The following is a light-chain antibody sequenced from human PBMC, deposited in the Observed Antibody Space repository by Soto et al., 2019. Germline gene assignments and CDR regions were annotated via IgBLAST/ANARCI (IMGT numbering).Light chain of an antibody. CDR3: QQYNDWPRT. Sequence: EIVMTQSPGTLSLSPGDRATLSCRASQSVANNLAWFHQRTGQAPRLLVYGASATATGIPDRFSGSGSGTEFTLTISSLQSEDFAVYYCQQYNDWPRTFGQGTKVEIK. J-gene: IGKJ1*01. V-gene: IGKV3-15*01. CDR2: GAS. CDR1: QSVANN.